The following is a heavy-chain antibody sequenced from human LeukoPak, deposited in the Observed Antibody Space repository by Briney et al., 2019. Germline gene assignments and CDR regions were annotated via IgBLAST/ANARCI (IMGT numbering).Heavy chain of an antibody. CDR3: AKAAVYSVNWTPFDD. V-gene: IGHV3-48*01. CDR2: ISRSSSTI. D-gene: IGHD5/OR15-5a*01. J-gene: IGHJ4*02. CDR1: GFTFSRYS. Sequence: GGSLRLSCAASGFTFSRYSMNWVRQAPGKGLEWVSYISRSSSTIHYADSVKGRFTISRDNSKNTLYLQMNSLTTEDTAVYYCAKAAVYSVNWTPFDDWGQGTLVTVSS.